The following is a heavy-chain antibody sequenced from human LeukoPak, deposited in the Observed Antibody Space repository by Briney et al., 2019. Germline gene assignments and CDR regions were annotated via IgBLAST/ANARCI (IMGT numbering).Heavy chain of an antibody. CDR2: TYPGDSDT. J-gene: IGHJ4*02. CDR1: GYRFTTNC. CDR3: ARPGIVGATQSYFED. Sequence: GESSMISCKGSGYRFTTNCIGWVRQMPGKGPEWMGITYPGDSDTRYSPSFQGQVTISADRSISTAYLQWSSLKASDTAMYYCARPGIVGATQSYFEDWGKGKRVTVSS. D-gene: IGHD1-26*01. V-gene: IGHV5-51*01.